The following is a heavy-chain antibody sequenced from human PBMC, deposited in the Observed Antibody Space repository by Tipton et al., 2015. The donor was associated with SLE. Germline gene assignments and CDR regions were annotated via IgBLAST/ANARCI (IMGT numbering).Heavy chain of an antibody. V-gene: IGHV4-61*02. J-gene: IGHJ4*02. Sequence: TLSLTCTVSGDSMNSGVYYWSWLRQPAGKGLEWIGRIFSSGNTIYNPSLKSRVTISEDTTKNQFSLRQSSVTAADTAVYYCAREGISYCGGDCHGSFDYWGQGSLVTVSS. CDR3: AREGISYCGGDCHGSFDY. D-gene: IGHD2-21*01. CDR1: GDSMNSGVYY. CDR2: IFSSGNT.